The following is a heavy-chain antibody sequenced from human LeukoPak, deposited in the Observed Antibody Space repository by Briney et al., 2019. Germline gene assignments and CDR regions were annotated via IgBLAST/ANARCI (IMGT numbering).Heavy chain of an antibody. V-gene: IGHV4-34*01. J-gene: IGHJ5*02. Sequence: SETLSLTCAVYGGSFSGYYWSWIRQPPGKGLEWIGEINHSGSTNYNPSLKSRVTISVDTSKNQFSLKLSSVTAADTAVYYCARHGHYGISFDPWGQGTLVTVSS. D-gene: IGHD4-17*01. CDR1: GGSFSGYY. CDR2: INHSGST. CDR3: ARHGHYGISFDP.